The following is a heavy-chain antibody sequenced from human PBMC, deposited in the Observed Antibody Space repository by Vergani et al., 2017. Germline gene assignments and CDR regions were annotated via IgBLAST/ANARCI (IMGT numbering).Heavy chain of an antibody. Sequence: QVQLVESGGGLVKPGGSLRLSCAASGFTFSDYYMSWIRQAPGKGLEWVSYISSSSSYTNYADSVKGRFTISRDNAKNSLYLQMNSLRAEDTAVYYCARDRTSGSFDYWGQGTLVTVSS. CDR2: ISSSSSYT. CDR1: GFTFSDYY. CDR3: ARDRTSGSFDY. D-gene: IGHD1-26*01. J-gene: IGHJ4*02. V-gene: IGHV3-11*06.